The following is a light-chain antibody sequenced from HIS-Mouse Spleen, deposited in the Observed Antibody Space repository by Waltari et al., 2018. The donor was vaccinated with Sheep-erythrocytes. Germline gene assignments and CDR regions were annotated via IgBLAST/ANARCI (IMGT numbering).Light chain of an antibody. J-gene: IGLJ3*02. V-gene: IGLV2-23*01. CDR2: EGS. CDR3: CSYAGSSTPWV. Sequence: QSALTQPASVSGSPGQSTTISCTGTSSDVGSYNLFSCYQQHPGKAPKLMIYEGSKRPSGVSNRFSGSKSGNTASLTISGLQAEDEADYYCCSYAGSSTPWVFGGGTKLTVL. CDR1: SSDVGSYNL.